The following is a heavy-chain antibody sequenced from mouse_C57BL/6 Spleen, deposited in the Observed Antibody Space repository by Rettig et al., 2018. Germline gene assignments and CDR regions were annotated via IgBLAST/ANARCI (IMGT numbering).Heavy chain of an antibody. CDR3: ARRAHYYGSSYYFDY. Sequence: DDKRYNPSLKSRLTISKDTSRNQVFLKITSVDTADTATYYCARRAHYYGSSYYFDYWGQGTTLTVSS. D-gene: IGHD1-1*01. V-gene: IGHV8-12*01. J-gene: IGHJ2*01. CDR2: DDK.